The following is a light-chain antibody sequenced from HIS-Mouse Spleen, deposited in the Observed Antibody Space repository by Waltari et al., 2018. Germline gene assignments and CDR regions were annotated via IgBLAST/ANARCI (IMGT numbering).Light chain of an antibody. J-gene: IGLJ1*01. V-gene: IGLV3-21*03. CDR2: VDR. CDR1: NIGSKS. Sequence: SYVLTQPPSVSVAPGKTARITCGGNNIGSKSVHWYQQKPGQAPVLVVYVDRDRPSGIPERFSGSNAGNTATLTISRVEAEDEADYYWQVWDSSSDHTYVFGTGTKVTVL. CDR3: QVWDSSSDHTYV.